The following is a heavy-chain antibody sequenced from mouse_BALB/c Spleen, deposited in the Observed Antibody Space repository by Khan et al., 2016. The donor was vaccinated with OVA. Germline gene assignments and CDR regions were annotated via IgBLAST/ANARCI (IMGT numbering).Heavy chain of an antibody. CDR3: KRQGYVAWFTY. D-gene: IGHD2-2*01. Sequence: VQLKQSGPELMKPGASVKISCKASGYSFTSYYIHWIMQSHGKSLEWIGYIDPFSGGITYNQKFKGKATLTVDKSSSTAYIYFSNLTSEDSAVYYCKRQGYVAWFTYWGQGTLVTVSA. CDR2: IDPFSGGI. CDR1: GYSFTSYY. J-gene: IGHJ3*01. V-gene: IGHV1S135*01.